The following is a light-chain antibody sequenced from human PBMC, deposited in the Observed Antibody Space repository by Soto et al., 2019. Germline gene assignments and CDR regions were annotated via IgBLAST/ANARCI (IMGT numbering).Light chain of an antibody. Sequence: DIVMTQSPDSLAVSLGERATFNCKSSQSVLYSSNNKNYLAWYQQKPGQPPKLLIYWASTRESGVPDRFSGSGSGTDFTLTISSLQAEDVAVYYCLQYYSTPWTFGQGTKVEIK. J-gene: IGKJ1*01. CDR3: LQYYSTPWT. CDR2: WAS. V-gene: IGKV4-1*01. CDR1: QSVLYSSNNKNY.